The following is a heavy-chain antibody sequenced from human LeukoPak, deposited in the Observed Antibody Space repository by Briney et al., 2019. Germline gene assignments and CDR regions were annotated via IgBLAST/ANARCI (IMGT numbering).Heavy chain of an antibody. J-gene: IGHJ4*02. Sequence: SQTLSLTCTVSGGSISSGDYYWSWIRQPPGKGLEWIGYIYYSGSTNYNPSLKSRVTISVDTSKNQFSLKPSSVTAADTAVYYCARIPWRAYIVGATRINRYFDYWGQGTLVTVSS. CDR2: IYYSGST. D-gene: IGHD1-26*01. CDR1: GGSISSGDYY. CDR3: ARIPWRAYIVGATRINRYFDY. V-gene: IGHV4-30-4*01.